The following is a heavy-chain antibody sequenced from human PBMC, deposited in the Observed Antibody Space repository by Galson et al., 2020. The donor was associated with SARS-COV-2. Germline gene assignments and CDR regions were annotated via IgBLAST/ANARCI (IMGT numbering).Heavy chain of an antibody. CDR2: ISTRGSTL. J-gene: IGHJ4*02. Sequence: GGSLRLSCAASGFTVSSFEMSWVRQAPGKGLEWLSSISTRGSTLHYGDSVNGRFTISRDSAKNSLILQMDSLRAEDTAVYYCARWGCNGGICFAGAYFDHWGQGTPVTVSA. D-gene: IGHD2-15*01. CDR1: GFTVSSFE. CDR3: ARWGCNGGICFAGAYFDH. V-gene: IGHV3-48*03.